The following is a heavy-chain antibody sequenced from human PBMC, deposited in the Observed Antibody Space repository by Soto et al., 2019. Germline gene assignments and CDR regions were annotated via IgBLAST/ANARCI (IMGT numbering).Heavy chain of an antibody. Sequence: GASVKVSCKASGYTFTGYYMHWVRQAPGQGLEWMGWINPNSGGTNYAQKFQGRVTMTRDTSISTAYMELSRLRSDDTAVYYCAPEYYYDSSGYYHSKYFQHWGQGTLVTVSS. CDR3: APEYYYDSSGYYHSKYFQH. J-gene: IGHJ1*01. CDR2: INPNSGGT. D-gene: IGHD3-22*01. CDR1: GYTFTGYY. V-gene: IGHV1-2*02.